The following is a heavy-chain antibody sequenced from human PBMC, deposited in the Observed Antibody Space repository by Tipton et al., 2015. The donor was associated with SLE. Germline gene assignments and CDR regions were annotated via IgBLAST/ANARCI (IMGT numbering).Heavy chain of an antibody. CDR1: GGSISSSSYY. V-gene: IGHV4-39*07. D-gene: IGHD6-13*01. CDR3: ARRASSSIDY. Sequence: TLSLTCTVSGGSISSSSYYWGWIRQPPGKGLEWIGSIYYSGSTNYNPSLKSRVTISVDTSKNQFSLKLSSETAADTAVYYCARRASSSIDYWGQGTLVTVSS. J-gene: IGHJ4*02. CDR2: IYYSGST.